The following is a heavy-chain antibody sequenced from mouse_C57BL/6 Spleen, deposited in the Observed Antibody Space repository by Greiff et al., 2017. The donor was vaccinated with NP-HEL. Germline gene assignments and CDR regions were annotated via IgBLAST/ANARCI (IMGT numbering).Heavy chain of an antibody. CDR3: ARGGNEGYWFAY. V-gene: IGHV1-64*01. CDR2: IHPNSGST. CDR1: GYTFTSYW. Sequence: QVQLQQPGAELVKPGASVKLSCKASGYTFTSYWMHWVKQRPGQGLEWIGMIHPNSGSTNYNEKFKSKATLTVDTSSSTAYMQLSSLTSEDSAVYYCARGGNEGYWFAYWGQGTLVTVSA. D-gene: IGHD2-3*01. J-gene: IGHJ3*01.